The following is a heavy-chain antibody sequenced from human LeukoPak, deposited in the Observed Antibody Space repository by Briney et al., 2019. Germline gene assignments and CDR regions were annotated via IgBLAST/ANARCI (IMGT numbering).Heavy chain of an antibody. V-gene: IGHV3-30*03. CDR1: GFTFSSYG. J-gene: IGHJ4*02. D-gene: IGHD1-26*01. Sequence: GGSLRLSCAASGFTFSSYGMHWVRQAPGKGLEWVAVISYDGSNKYYADSVKGRFTISRDNSKNTLYLQMNSLRAEDTAVYYCASGSYRLGGRDYFDYWGQGTLVTVSS. CDR3: ASGSYRLGGRDYFDY. CDR2: ISYDGSNK.